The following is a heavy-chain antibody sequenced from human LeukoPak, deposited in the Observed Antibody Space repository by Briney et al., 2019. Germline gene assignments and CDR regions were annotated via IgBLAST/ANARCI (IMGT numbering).Heavy chain of an antibody. J-gene: IGHJ4*02. Sequence: NPSETLSLTCTVSGGSISSGSHYWSWIRQPAGKGLEWIGRLYTSGSTNYSPSLKSRVTISVDASKNQFSLRLTSVTAADTAVYYCARSPGPDLNYYDTSGSYYFDYWGQGTLVTVSS. CDR3: ARSPGPDLNYYDTSGSYYFDY. V-gene: IGHV4-61*02. D-gene: IGHD3-22*01. CDR1: GGSISSGSHY. CDR2: LYTSGST.